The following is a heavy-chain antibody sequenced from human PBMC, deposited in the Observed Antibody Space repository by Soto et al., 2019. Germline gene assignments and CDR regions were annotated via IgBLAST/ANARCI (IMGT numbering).Heavy chain of an antibody. CDR2: ICYSGST. CDR3: ARDAFLDSLSDYYHQGNSV. J-gene: IGHJ6*02. Sequence: SESVSLAGGVCGGAISRVGYYRSWIRQHPGTGLEWIGYICYSGSTYYSPSLKSRVTISVDTPKNQFCLKLSSVTAADTAVYYCARDAFLDSLSDYYHQGNSVCAQRTTDTAS. D-gene: IGHD2-15*01. CDR1: GGAISRVGYY. V-gene: IGHV4-31*11.